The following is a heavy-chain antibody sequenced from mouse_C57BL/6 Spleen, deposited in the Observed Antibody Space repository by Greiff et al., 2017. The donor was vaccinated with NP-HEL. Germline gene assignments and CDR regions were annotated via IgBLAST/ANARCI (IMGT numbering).Heavy chain of an antibody. CDR2: INPSSGYT. CDR3: AREVLRFRGYDG. V-gene: IGHV1-4*01. Sequence: QVQLQQSGAELARPGASVKMSCKASGYTFTSYSMHWVKQRPGQGLEWIGYINPSSGYTKYNQKFKDKATFTADKSSSTAYMQLSSLRSEDSAVYYCAREVLRFRGYDGWGTCTTVTVSS. J-gene: IGHJ1*03. D-gene: IGHD1-2*01. CDR1: GYTFTSYS.